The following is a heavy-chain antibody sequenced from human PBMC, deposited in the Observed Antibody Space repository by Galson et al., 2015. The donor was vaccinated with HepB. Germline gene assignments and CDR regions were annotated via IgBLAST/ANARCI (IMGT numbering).Heavy chain of an antibody. Sequence: SLRLSCAASGFTFSSYAMSWVRQAPGKGLEWVSAISGSGGSTYYADSVKGRFTISRDNSKNTLYLQMNSLRAEDTAVYYCAKDWNRVAAAIRPLLPLNWFDPWGQGTLVTVSS. V-gene: IGHV3-23*01. CDR1: GFTFSSYA. D-gene: IGHD2-2*02. CDR3: AKDWNRVAAAIRPLLPLNWFDP. CDR2: ISGSGGST. J-gene: IGHJ5*02.